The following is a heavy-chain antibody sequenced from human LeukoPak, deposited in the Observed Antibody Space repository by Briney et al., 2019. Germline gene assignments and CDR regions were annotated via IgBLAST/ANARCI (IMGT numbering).Heavy chain of an antibody. V-gene: IGHV1-18*01. J-gene: IGHJ6*02. CDR2: ISAYNGNT. D-gene: IGHD6-19*01. Sequence: ASVKVSCKASDYTFTSYGISWVRQAPGQGLEWMGWISAYNGNTNYAQKLQGRVTMTTDTSTSTAYMELRSLRSDDTAVYYCARVKGRIAVAGTPRYGMDVWGQGTTVAVSS. CDR1: DYTFTSYG. CDR3: ARVKGRIAVAGTPRYGMDV.